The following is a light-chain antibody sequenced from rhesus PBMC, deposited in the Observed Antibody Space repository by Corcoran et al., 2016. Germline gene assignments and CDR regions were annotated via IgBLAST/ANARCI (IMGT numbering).Light chain of an antibody. CDR1: GNTY. V-gene: IGKV2-104*02. Sequence: GNTYLDWYLQKPGQSPQLWIYEVSNRASGVPDRFSGSWSDTDFTLKISRVEAEDVGVYYCMQALEYPLTFGGGTKVEIK. CDR3: MQALEYPLT. CDR2: EVS. J-gene: IGKJ4*01.